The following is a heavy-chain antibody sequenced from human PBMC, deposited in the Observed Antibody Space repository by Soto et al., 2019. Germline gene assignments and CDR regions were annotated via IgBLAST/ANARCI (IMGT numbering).Heavy chain of an antibody. CDR1: GFTFGDYA. V-gene: IGHV3-49*03. D-gene: IGHD3-3*01. CDR3: TRDLDYDFWSGYYYYYYYYGMDV. Sequence: GGSLRLSCTASGFTFGDYAMSWFRQAPGKGLEWVGSIRSKAYGGTTEYAASVKGRFTISRDDSKSIAYLQMNSLKTEDTAVYYCTRDLDYDFWSGYYYYYYYYGMDVWGQGTTVTVSS. CDR2: IRSKAYGGTT. J-gene: IGHJ6*02.